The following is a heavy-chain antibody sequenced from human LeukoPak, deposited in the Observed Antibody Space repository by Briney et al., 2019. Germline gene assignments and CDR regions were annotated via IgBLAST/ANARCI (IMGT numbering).Heavy chain of an antibody. CDR1: GGSISSSSYY. J-gene: IGHJ4*02. CDR3: ARVTRESNYYGSGSYQQGLDY. CDR2: IYYSGST. Sequence: SETLSLTCTVSGGSISSSSYYWGWIRQPPGKGLEWIGSIYYSGSTYYNPSLKSRVTISVDTSKNQFSLKLSSVTAADTAVYYCARVTRESNYYGSGSYQQGLDYWGQGTLVTVSS. D-gene: IGHD3-10*01. V-gene: IGHV4-39*07.